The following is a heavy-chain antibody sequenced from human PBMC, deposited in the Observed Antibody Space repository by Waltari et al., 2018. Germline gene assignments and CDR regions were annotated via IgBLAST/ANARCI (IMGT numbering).Heavy chain of an antibody. CDR2: IYYSGST. V-gene: IGHV4-39*01. CDR3: AKTVVYYWYFDL. J-gene: IGHJ2*01. CDR1: GGSISSSSYY. Sequence: QLQLQESGPGLVKPSETLSLTCTVSGGSISSSSYYWGWIRQPPGKGLEWIGSIYYSGSTYYNPSLKSRVTISVDTSKNQFSLKLSSVTAADTAVYYCAKTVVYYWYFDLWGRGTLVTVSS. D-gene: IGHD2-8*02.